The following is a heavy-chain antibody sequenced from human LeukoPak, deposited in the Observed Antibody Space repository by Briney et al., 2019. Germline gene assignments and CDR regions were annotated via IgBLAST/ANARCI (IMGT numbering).Heavy chain of an antibody. CDR2: IKQNGSEK. J-gene: IGHJ5*02. CDR3: ASEPPAGDWFDP. Sequence: GGSLRLSCAASGFTFSSYWMSWVRQAPGKGLEWVANIKQNGSEKYYVDSVKGRFTISRDNAKNSLYLQMNSLRAEDTAVYYCASEPPAGDWFDPWGQGTLVTVSS. D-gene: IGHD2-8*02. CDR1: GFTFSSYW. V-gene: IGHV3-7*01.